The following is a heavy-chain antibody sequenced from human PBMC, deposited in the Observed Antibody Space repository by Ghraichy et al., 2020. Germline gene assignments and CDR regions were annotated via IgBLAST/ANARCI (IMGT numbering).Heavy chain of an antibody. CDR2: IYTSGST. CDR1: GGSISSYY. V-gene: IGHV4-4*07. J-gene: IGHJ4*02. D-gene: IGHD6-19*01. CDR3: ARVKGGSGWYREGIDY. Sequence: SETLYLTCTVSGGSISSYYWSWIRQPAGKGLEWIGRIYTSGSTNYNPSLKSRVTMSVDTSKNQFSLKLSSVTAADTAVYYCARVKGGSGWYREGIDYWGQGTLVTVSS.